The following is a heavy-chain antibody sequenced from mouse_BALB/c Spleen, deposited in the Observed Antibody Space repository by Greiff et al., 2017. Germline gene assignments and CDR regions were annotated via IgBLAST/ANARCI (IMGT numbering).Heavy chain of an antibody. J-gene: IGHJ3*01. CDR2: IDPSDSET. V-gene: IGHV1-69*02. D-gene: IGHD2-4*01. CDR1: GYTFTSYW. Sequence: QVQLQQPGAELVKPGAPVKLSCKASGYTFTSYWMNWVKQRPGRGLEWIGRIDPSDSETHYNQKFKDKATLTVDKSSSTAYIQLSSLTSEDSAVYYCARDYDDWFAYWGQGTLVTVSA. CDR3: ARDYDDWFAY.